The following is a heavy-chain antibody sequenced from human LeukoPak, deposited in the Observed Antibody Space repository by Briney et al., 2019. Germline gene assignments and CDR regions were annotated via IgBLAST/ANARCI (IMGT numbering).Heavy chain of an antibody. D-gene: IGHD6-19*01. CDR3: ARDRWLGNWFDP. J-gene: IGHJ5*02. CDR2: IYYSGST. CDR1: GGSISSYY. Sequence: SETLSLTCTVSGGSISSYYWSWIRQPPGKGLEWIGYIYYSGSTNYNPSLKSRVTISVDTSKNQFSLKLSSVTAADTAVYYCARDRWLGNWFDPWGQGTLVTVSS. V-gene: IGHV4-59*01.